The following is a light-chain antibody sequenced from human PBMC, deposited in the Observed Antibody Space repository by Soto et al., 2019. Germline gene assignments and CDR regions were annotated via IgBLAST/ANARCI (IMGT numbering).Light chain of an antibody. CDR2: DAS. Sequence: EIVLTQSPTTLSLSPGERANLSCRASQSVSSYLAWYQQKPGQAPRLLIYDASNRATGIPARFSASGSGTDFTLTISSLEPEDFAVYYCQQRSNWPITFGQGTRLEIK. CDR3: QQRSNWPIT. J-gene: IGKJ5*01. V-gene: IGKV3-11*01. CDR1: QSVSSY.